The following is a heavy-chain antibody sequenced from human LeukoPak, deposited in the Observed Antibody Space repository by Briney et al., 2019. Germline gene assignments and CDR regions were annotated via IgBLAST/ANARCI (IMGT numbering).Heavy chain of an antibody. V-gene: IGHV4-59*01. Sequence: PSETLSLTCTVSGGSLSSYFWSWIRQPPGKGLEWTAYIYYSGSTNYNPSLESRVTISVDTSKNQFSLKLSSVTAADTAVYYCARQPSSWFTSFDSWGQGTLVTVSS. CDR2: IYYSGST. CDR1: GGSLSSYF. D-gene: IGHD6-13*01. J-gene: IGHJ4*02. CDR3: ARQPSSWFTSFDS.